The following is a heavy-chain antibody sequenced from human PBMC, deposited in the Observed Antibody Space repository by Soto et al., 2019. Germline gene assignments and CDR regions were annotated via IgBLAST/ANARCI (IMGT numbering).Heavy chain of an antibody. D-gene: IGHD4-17*01. CDR1: GYTFTSYG. CDR2: ISAYNGNT. V-gene: IGHV1-18*01. Sequence: QVQLVQSGAEVKKPGASVQVSCKASGYTFTSYGISWVRQAPGQGVEWMGWISAYNGNTNYAQKLQGRVTMPTDTSPSTAYMELRSLRSDDTAVYYCARAPPTVTKTNYDYWGQGTLVTVSS. J-gene: IGHJ4*02. CDR3: ARAPPTVTKTNYDY.